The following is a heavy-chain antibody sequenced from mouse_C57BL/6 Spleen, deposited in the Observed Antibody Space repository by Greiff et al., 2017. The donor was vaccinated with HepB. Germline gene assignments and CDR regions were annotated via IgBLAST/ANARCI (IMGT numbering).Heavy chain of an antibody. CDR2: ISSGSSTI. D-gene: IGHD4-1*02. J-gene: IGHJ1*03. CDR3: ARKPNWDWYFDV. CDR1: GFTFSDYG. V-gene: IGHV5-17*01. Sequence: DVHLVESGGGLVKPGGSLKLSCAASGFTFSDYGMHWVRQAPEKGLEWVAYISSGSSTIYYADTVKGRFTISRDNAKNTLFLQMTSLRSEDTAMYYCARKPNWDWYFDVWGTGTTVTVSS.